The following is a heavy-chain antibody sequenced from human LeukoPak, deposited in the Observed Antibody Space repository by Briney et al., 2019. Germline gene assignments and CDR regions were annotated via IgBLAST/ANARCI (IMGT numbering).Heavy chain of an antibody. D-gene: IGHD3-10*01. V-gene: IGHV4-31*03. CDR3: ARAFLGRERITITMVRGVKPNKYYFDY. CDR1: GGSISSGGYY. CDR2: IYYSGST. Sequence: PSETLSLTCTVSGGSISSGGYYWSWIRQHPGKGLEWIGYIYYSGSTYYNPSLKSRVTISVDTSKNQFSLKLSSVTAADTAVYYCARAFLGRERITITMVRGVKPNKYYFDYWGQGTLVTVSS. J-gene: IGHJ4*02.